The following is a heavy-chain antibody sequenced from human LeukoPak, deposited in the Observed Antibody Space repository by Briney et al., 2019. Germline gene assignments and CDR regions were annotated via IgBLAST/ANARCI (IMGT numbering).Heavy chain of an antibody. CDR2: ISGDGGST. D-gene: IGHD4-11*01. CDR1: GFTFDGYA. J-gene: IGHJ4*02. CDR3: AKVYSNYEGGDY. Sequence: GGSLRLSCAASGFTFDGYAMHWVRQAPGKGLEWVSLISGDGGSTYYADSVKGRFAISRDNSKNSLYLQMNSLRTEDTALYYCAKVYSNYEGGDYWGQGTLVTVSS. V-gene: IGHV3-43*02.